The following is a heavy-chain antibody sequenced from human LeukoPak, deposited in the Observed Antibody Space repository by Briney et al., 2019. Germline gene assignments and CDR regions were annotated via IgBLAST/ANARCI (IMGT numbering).Heavy chain of an antibody. D-gene: IGHD3-9*01. Sequence: GGSPRLSCAASGFTFSSYSMNWVRQAPGKGLEWVSYISSSSSTIYYADSVKGRFTISRDNAKNSLYLQMNSLRAEDTAVYYCARELDTLTGYYHLDYWGQGTLVTVSS. J-gene: IGHJ4*02. CDR3: ARELDTLTGYYHLDY. CDR1: GFTFSSYS. CDR2: ISSSSSTI. V-gene: IGHV3-48*01.